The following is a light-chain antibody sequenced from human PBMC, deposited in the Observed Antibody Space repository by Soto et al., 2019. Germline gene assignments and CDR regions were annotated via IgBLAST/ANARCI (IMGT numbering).Light chain of an antibody. Sequence: AIQMTQSPSSLSASVGDRVTITCRASQGIRNDLAWYQQKPGKAPKLLIYATSSLQSGVPLRFSGSGSGTDFTLTISSLQPEDFATYYCLQDYSYPLTFGPGTKVDIK. V-gene: IGKV1-6*01. CDR3: LQDYSYPLT. CDR1: QGIRND. CDR2: ATS. J-gene: IGKJ3*01.